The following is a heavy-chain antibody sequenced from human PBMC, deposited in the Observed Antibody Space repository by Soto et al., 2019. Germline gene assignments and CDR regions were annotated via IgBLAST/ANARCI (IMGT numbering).Heavy chain of an antibody. CDR1: GGSFSGYY. D-gene: IGHD3-22*01. CDR2: INHSGST. V-gene: IGHV4-34*01. J-gene: IGHJ4*02. Sequence: QVQLQQWGAGLLKPSETLSLTCAVYGGSFSGYYWSWIRQPPGKGLEWIGEINHSGSTNYNPSLKSRVTISVDTAKNQFALNLSSVTAADMAVYYCARGPRARSMDSRRPLDYWGQGNLVTVSS. CDR3: ARGPRARSMDSRRPLDY.